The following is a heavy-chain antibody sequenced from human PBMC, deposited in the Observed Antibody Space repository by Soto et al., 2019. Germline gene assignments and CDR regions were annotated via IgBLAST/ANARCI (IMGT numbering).Heavy chain of an antibody. J-gene: IGHJ5*01. CDR2: IYKSTTT. CDR3: ARGRYCLSGRCFPNWFDS. CDR1: GASISTVDYF. Sequence: SETLSLTCSVSGASISTVDYFWAWIRQPPGQALEYIGYIYKSTTTYYNPSFESRVAISLDTSKSQSSLTVTSVTAADTAVYFCARGRYCLSGRCFPNWFDSWGQGTLGTVSS. D-gene: IGHD2-15*01. V-gene: IGHV4-30-4*01.